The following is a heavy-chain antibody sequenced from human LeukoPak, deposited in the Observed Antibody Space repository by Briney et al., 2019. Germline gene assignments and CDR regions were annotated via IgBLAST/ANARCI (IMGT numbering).Heavy chain of an antibody. CDR2: IWYDGSNR. J-gene: IGHJ4*02. CDR3: ARDLAQQWLSGPDY. D-gene: IGHD6-19*01. V-gene: IGHV3-33*01. CDR1: GFTFRNHG. Sequence: GGSLRLSCAASGFTFRNHGMHWVRQAPGKGLEWVAVIWYDGSNRYYTDSVKGRFTISRDNSKNTLYLQMNSLRAEDTAVYYCARDLAQQWLSGPDYWGQGTLVTVSS.